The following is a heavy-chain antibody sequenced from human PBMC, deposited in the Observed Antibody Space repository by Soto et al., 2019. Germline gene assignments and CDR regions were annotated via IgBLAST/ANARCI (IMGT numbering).Heavy chain of an antibody. CDR2: IYYRGSA. D-gene: IGHD1-1*01. Sequence: SETLSLTCSVSDDPLNTDRYYWGWIRQPPGKGQEWIGSIYYRGSASHNPSLQTRVTISLEKSKSQFTLKLNSVTAAESAVYFCARLEGLATNSYFFDFWGPGALDTVSS. V-gene: IGHV4-39*01. CDR1: DDPLNTDRYY. J-gene: IGHJ4*02. CDR3: ARLEGLATNSYFFDF.